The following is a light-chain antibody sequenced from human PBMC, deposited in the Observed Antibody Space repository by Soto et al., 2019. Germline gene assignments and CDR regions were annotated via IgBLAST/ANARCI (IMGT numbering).Light chain of an antibody. Sequence: QSALTQPASVSGSPGQTITISYTGTSSDVGGYNYVSWYQQHPGKAPKLMIYDVSNRPSGVSNRFSGSKSGNTASLTISGLQAEYEADYYCSSYTSSSTLVVFGGGTKLTVL. CDR2: DVS. J-gene: IGLJ2*01. CDR3: SSYTSSSTLVV. CDR1: SSDVGGYNY. V-gene: IGLV2-14*01.